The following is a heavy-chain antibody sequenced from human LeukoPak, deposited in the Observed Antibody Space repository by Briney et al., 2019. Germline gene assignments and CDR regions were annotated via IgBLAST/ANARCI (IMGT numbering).Heavy chain of an antibody. J-gene: IGHJ4*02. V-gene: IGHV3-48*03. D-gene: IGHD3-9*01. Sequence: GGSLRLSCAASGFTFSSYEMNWVRQAPGKGLEWVSYISTTGSSIYYADSVKGRFTISRDNVKNLLYLQMNSLRAEDTAVYYCAKEGYYDILTGYYIKGLFNYWGQGTLVTVSS. CDR1: GFTFSSYE. CDR2: ISTTGSSI. CDR3: AKEGYYDILTGYYIKGLFNY.